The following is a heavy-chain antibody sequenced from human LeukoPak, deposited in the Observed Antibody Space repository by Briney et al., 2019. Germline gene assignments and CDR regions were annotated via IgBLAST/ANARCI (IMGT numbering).Heavy chain of an antibody. CDR3: ARDNGGLGLFDY. Sequence: GGSLRLSCAASGFTLSSYWMSWVRQAPGKGLECVANTKQDGSEKYYVDSVKGRFTISRDNAKNSLYLQMNSVRAEDTDVYSCARDNGGLGLFDYWGHGALVTVSS. CDR2: TKQDGSEK. V-gene: IGHV3-7*01. J-gene: IGHJ4*01. CDR1: GFTLSSYW. D-gene: IGHD2-15*01.